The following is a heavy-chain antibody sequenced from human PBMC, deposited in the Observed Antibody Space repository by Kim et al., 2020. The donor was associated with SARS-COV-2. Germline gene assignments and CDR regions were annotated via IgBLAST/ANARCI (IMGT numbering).Heavy chain of an antibody. V-gene: IGHV4-59*01. D-gene: IGHD6-13*01. CDR1: GGSISSYY. J-gene: IGHJ4*02. CDR3: ARALIAAAGLPPGY. Sequence: SETLSLTCTVSGGSISSYYWSWIRQPPGKGLEWIGYIYYSGSTNYNPSLKSRVTISVDTSKNQFSLKLSSVTAADTAVYYCARALIAAAGLPPGYWGQGTLVTVSS. CDR2: IYYSGST.